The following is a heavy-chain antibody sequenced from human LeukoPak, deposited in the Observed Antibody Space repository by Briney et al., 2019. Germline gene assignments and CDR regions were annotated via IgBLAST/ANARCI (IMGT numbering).Heavy chain of an antibody. Sequence: SETLSLTCAVYGGSFSGYYWSWIRQPPGKGLEWIGEINHSGSTNYNPSLKSRVTISVDTSKNQFSLKLSSVTAADTAVYYCARGPRGWLRRYYYYYMDVWGKGTTVTISS. CDR2: INHSGST. CDR1: GGSFSGYY. D-gene: IGHD5-12*01. V-gene: IGHV4-34*01. CDR3: ARGPRGWLRRYYYYYMDV. J-gene: IGHJ6*03.